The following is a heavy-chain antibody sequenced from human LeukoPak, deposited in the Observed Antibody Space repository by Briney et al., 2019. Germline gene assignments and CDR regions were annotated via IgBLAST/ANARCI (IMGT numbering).Heavy chain of an antibody. V-gene: IGHV3-7*01. CDR2: INQDGSQK. J-gene: IGHJ4*02. CDR1: GFTFRSYW. D-gene: IGHD6-19*01. Sequence: GGSLRLSCAASGFTFRSYWMTWVRQAPGKGLEWVANINQDGSQKYYVDSVKGRFTISRDNAKNSLYLQMNSLRVEDTAVYYCARGGGWYFDYWGQGALITASS. CDR3: ARGGGWYFDY.